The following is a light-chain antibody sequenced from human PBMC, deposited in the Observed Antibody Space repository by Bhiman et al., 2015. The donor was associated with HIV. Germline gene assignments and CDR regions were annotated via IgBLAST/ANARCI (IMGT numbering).Light chain of an antibody. J-gene: IGLJ2*01. V-gene: IGLV3-1*01. CDR2: QDN. CDR3: QALDSSTHVI. Sequence: SYELTQPPSVSVSPRQTASITCSGDKLGDKYVCWYQQKPGQSPVLVIYQDNERPSGIPERFSGSNSENTATLTISGTQSMDEADYYCQALDSSTHVIFGGGTKLTVL. CDR1: KLGDKY.